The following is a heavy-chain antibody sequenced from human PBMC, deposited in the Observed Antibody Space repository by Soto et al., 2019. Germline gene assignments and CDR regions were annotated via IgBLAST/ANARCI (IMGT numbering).Heavy chain of an antibody. V-gene: IGHV1-18*04. Sequence: QLQMVQSGAEVKEPGATVKVSCKTSGYTFIDYGIDWVRQAPGHDRQWMGWIGFYHTQTRYTPQFQGRVTISSATSTRTVYMELRSLGSDDTDTYYSVMHDKTSSLDHWGPGTRITVSS. CDR1: GYTFIDYG. CDR3: VMHDKTSSLDH. J-gene: IGHJ4*02. D-gene: IGHD3-22*01. CDR2: IGFYHTQT.